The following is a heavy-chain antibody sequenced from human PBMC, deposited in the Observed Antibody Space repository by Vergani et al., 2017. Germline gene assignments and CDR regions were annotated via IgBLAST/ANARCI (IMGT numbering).Heavy chain of an antibody. CDR2: INHSGGT. CDR3: ARLNLASRKSVLVGRWLGFDT. J-gene: IGHJ5*02. Sequence: QVQLQQWGAGLLKPSETLSLTCAVYGGSFSDCYWSWIRQPPGKGLEWIAEINHSGGTNYNPYLKRRVTISVDPSKNQFSLKLSSVTAADTAVYYCARLNLASRKSVLVGRWLGFDTGGQGTLVTVS. V-gene: IGHV4-34*01. D-gene: IGHD2-8*02. CDR1: GGSFSDCY.